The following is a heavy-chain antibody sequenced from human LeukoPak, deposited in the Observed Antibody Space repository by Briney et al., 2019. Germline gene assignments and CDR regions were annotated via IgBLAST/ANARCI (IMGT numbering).Heavy chain of an antibody. Sequence: SETLSLTCTVSGGSISSYYWSWIRQPPGKGLEWIGYIYYSGSTNYNPSLKSRVTISLDTSKNQFSLKLSSVTAADTAVYYCARARGVPLYYFDFWGEGALVTVSS. D-gene: IGHD3-10*01. J-gene: IGHJ4*02. V-gene: IGHV4-59*01. CDR2: IYYSGST. CDR3: ARARGVPLYYFDF. CDR1: GGSISSYY.